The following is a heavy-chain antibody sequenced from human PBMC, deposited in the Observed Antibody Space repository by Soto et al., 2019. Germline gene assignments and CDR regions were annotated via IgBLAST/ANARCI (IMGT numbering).Heavy chain of an antibody. CDR2: IYSGGST. CDR1: GFIVSSNY. CDR3: AREEGSGSYFYYGMDV. V-gene: IGHV3-53*01. D-gene: IGHD3-10*01. Sequence: GGSLRLSCAASGFIVSSNYMSWVRQAPGKGLEWVSVIYSGGSTYYADSVKGRFTISRDNSKNTLYLQMNSLRAEDTAVYYCAREEGSGSYFYYGMDVWGQGTTVTVS. J-gene: IGHJ6*02.